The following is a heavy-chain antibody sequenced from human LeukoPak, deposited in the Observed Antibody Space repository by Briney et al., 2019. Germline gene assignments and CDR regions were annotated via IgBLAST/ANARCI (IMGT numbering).Heavy chain of an antibody. CDR1: GYTLTELS. Sequence: ASVKVSCKVSGYTLTELSMHWVRQAPGKGLEWMGGFDPEDGETTYAQKFQGRVTMTEDTSTDTAYVELSSLRSEDTAVYYCASMVRGVIIALNYWGQGTLVTVSS. J-gene: IGHJ4*02. V-gene: IGHV1-24*01. CDR3: ASMVRGVIIALNY. CDR2: FDPEDGET. D-gene: IGHD3-10*01.